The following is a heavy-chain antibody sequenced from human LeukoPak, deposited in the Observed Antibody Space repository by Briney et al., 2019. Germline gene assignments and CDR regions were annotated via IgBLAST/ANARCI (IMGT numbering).Heavy chain of an antibody. CDR2: IYPGDSNT. CDR3: ASRLTGTTAFYDY. D-gene: IGHD1-7*01. V-gene: IGHV5-51*01. Sequence: GESLQISCKGSGYSFTNYWIGWVRQMPGKGLEWMGIIYPGDSNTRYNPSFQGQVTISADNSISTAYLQWSSLKASDTAMYYCASRLTGTTAFYDYWGQGTLVTVSS. CDR1: GYSFTNYW. J-gene: IGHJ4*02.